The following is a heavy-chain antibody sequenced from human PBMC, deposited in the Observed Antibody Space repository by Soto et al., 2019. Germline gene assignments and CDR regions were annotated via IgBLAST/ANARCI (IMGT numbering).Heavy chain of an antibody. CDR2: IYPSDGST. D-gene: IGHD3-3*01. Sequence: ASVKVSCKTSEYTFTSYYIHWVRQAPGQGLEWMGIIYPSDGSTNYAQKFQGRVTMTTDTSTSTAYMELRSLRSGDTAVYYCARDFRRYYDFWSGYSLYGMDVWGQGTTVTVSS. CDR3: ARDFRRYYDFWSGYSLYGMDV. J-gene: IGHJ6*02. CDR1: EYTFTSYY. V-gene: IGHV1-46*01.